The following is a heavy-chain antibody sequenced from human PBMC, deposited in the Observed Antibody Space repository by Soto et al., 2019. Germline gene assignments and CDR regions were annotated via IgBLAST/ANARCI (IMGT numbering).Heavy chain of an antibody. CDR2: TYYSGST. CDR3: AGEWADWDF. CDR1: GASNSDHK. Sequence: ASETLSLTCAVSGASNSDHKWHWIRQPPGMGLEWIGDTYYSGSTSYNPSLKSRNTISVDTSKNQFSLTFNSVTDADQAVYYCAGEWADWDFWGQGTLVTVSS. J-gene: IGHJ4*02. V-gene: IGHV4-59*11. D-gene: IGHD3-9*01.